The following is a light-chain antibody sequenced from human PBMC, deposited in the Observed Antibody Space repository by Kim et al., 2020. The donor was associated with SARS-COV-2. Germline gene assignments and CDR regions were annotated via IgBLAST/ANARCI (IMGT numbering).Light chain of an antibody. CDR3: NSRDSSGDHVV. J-gene: IGLJ3*02. V-gene: IGLV3-19*01. CDR1: SLRNYY. Sequence: ALGQTVRLTCQGDSLRNYYATWYQQRPGQAPVLVLYGKYNRPSGIPDRFSGSASGNTASLTITGAQAEDEADYYYNSRDSSGDHVVFGGGTQLTVL. CDR2: GKY.